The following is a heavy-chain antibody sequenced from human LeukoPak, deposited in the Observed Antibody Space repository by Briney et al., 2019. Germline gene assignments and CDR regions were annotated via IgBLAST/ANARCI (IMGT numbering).Heavy chain of an antibody. J-gene: IGHJ4*02. CDR3: AKQLGYCSDGSCYFPY. CDR1: GFTFSSYA. Sequence: GGSLRLSCAASGFTFSSYAMSWVRQAPGKGLEWVSAISNNGGYTYYADSVQGRFTISRDNSKSTLCLQMNSLRAEDTVVYYCAKQLGYCSDGSCYFPYWGQGTLVTASS. V-gene: IGHV3-23*01. D-gene: IGHD2-15*01. CDR2: ISNNGGYT.